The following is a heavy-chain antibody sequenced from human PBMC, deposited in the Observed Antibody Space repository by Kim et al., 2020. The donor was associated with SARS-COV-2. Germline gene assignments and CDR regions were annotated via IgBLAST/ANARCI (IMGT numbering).Heavy chain of an antibody. J-gene: IGHJ4*02. CDR1: GGSISSGSYY. CDR2: IYYSGST. CDR3: ARLPLCISGYDYCYFDY. V-gene: IGHV4-39*01. D-gene: IGHD5-12*01. Sequence: SETLSLTCTVSGGSISSGSYYWGWIRQPPGKGLEWIGSIYYSGSTYYNPSLKSRVAISVDTSKNQFSLKLSSVTAADTAVYYCARLPLCISGYDYCYFDYWGQGTLGTVSS.